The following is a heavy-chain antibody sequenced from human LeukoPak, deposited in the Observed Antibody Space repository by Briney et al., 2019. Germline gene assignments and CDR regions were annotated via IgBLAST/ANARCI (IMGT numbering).Heavy chain of an antibody. CDR3: ALFGPDLPPIDY. V-gene: IGHV3-48*03. Sequence: GGSLRLSCAASGFTFSSYEMNWVRQAPGKGLEWVSYISSSGSTIYYADSVKGRFAISRDNAKNSLYLQMNSLRAEDTAVYYCALFGPDLPPIDYWGQGTLVTVSS. CDR2: ISSSGSTI. CDR1: GFTFSSYE. J-gene: IGHJ4*02. D-gene: IGHD3/OR15-3a*01.